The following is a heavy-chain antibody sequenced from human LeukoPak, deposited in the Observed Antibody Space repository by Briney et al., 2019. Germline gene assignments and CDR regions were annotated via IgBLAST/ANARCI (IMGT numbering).Heavy chain of an antibody. CDR1: GFTFNRYT. J-gene: IGHJ4*02. Sequence: GSLRLSCAASGFTFNRYTMNWVRQAPGKGLEWVSSIGTGRSYIFYADSVKGRFTISRDNAKNSLFMQMNSLRAEDTAVYYCAREGLYGDYAGHWGQGTLVTVSS. CDR3: AREGLYGDYAGH. D-gene: IGHD4-17*01. V-gene: IGHV3-21*01. CDR2: IGTGRSYI.